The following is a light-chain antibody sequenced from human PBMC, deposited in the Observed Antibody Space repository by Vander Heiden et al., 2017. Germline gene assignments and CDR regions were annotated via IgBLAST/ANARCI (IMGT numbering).Light chain of an antibody. V-gene: IGKV1-5*03. CDR1: QSIRSW. CDR3: QHYSYFPYT. J-gene: IGKJ2*01. CDR2: KAS. Sequence: DIRMPQLPSTLSPSDGDRFPITCRPSQSIRSWLAWYQQKPKQAPNLLIYKASNLETGVPSRFSGSGSRTDFTLTISSLQPEDVATYYCQHYSYFPYTFGQGTKLEIK.